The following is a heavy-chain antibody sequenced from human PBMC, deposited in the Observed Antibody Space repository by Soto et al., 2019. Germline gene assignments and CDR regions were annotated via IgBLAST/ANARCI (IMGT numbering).Heavy chain of an antibody. CDR2: IYYSGST. CDR1: GGSISSSSYY. V-gene: IGHV4-39*01. J-gene: IGHJ5*02. Sequence: SETLSLTCTVSGGSISSSSYYWGWIRQPPGKGLEWIGSIYYSGSTYYNPSLKSRVTISVDTSKNQFSLKLSSVTAADTAVYYCARQKGGITMIVVATWGQGTLVTVSS. D-gene: IGHD3-22*01. CDR3: ARQKGGITMIVVAT.